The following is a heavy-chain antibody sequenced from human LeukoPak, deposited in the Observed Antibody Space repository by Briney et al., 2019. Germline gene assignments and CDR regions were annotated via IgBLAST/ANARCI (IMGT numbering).Heavy chain of an antibody. Sequence: GGFLRLSCAASGFTFGRYILHWVRQAPGKGLEWVAVISDDGRNKFYGEFVKGRFTISRDNSKNALYLQMHSLGAEDTAMYFCARNLDHTTSGVLGYWGQGTLVTVSS. D-gene: IGHD3-10*01. CDR2: ISDDGRNK. J-gene: IGHJ4*02. CDR1: GFTFGRYI. V-gene: IGHV3-30*03. CDR3: ARNLDHTTSGVLGY.